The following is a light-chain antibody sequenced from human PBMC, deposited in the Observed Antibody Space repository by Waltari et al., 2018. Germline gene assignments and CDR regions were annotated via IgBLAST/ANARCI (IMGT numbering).Light chain of an antibody. CDR2: GNN. Sequence: QSVLTQPPSVSGAPGQRVTISCTGSSSSIGAGDDVKWYQQLPGTAPKPLIYGNNNRPSGVPDRFSGSKSGTSASLAITGLQAEDEADYYCQSYDSSLSGSVFGGGTILTVL. CDR1: SSSIGAGDD. V-gene: IGLV1-40*01. J-gene: IGLJ2*01. CDR3: QSYDSSLSGSV.